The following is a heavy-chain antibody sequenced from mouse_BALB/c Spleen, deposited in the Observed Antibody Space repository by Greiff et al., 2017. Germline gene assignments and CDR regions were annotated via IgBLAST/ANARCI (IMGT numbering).Heavy chain of an antibody. CDR3: ARSYDYDAWFAY. CDR2: IDPSDSET. CDR1: GYSFTSYW. V-gene: IGHV1S126*01. D-gene: IGHD2-4*01. J-gene: IGHJ3*01. Sequence: VKLQQSGPQLVRPGASVKISCKASGYSFTSYWMHWVKQRPGQGLEWIGMIDPSDSETRLNQKFKDKATLTVDKSSSTAYMQLSSPTSEDSAVYYCARSYDYDAWFAYWGQGTLVTVSA.